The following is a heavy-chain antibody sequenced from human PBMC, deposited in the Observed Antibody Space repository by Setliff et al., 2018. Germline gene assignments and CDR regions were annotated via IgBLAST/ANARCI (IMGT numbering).Heavy chain of an antibody. J-gene: IGHJ3*02. Sequence: SVKVSCKASGYTFTSYGISWVRQAPGQGLEWMGGIIPIFGTANYAQKFQGRVTITADESTSTAYMELSSLRSEDTAVYYCARESNYYDSSGSDDAFDIWGQGTMVTVSS. CDR1: GYTFTSYG. V-gene: IGHV1-69*13. CDR2: IIPIFGTA. D-gene: IGHD3-22*01. CDR3: ARESNYYDSSGSDDAFDI.